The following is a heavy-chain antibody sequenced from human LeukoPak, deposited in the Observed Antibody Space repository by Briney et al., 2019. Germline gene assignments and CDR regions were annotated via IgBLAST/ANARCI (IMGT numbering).Heavy chain of an antibody. D-gene: IGHD3-22*01. CDR3: AKDRVSDDSSGYYGDY. CDR1: GFTFSPYW. Sequence: GGSLRLSCAASGFTFSPYWMYWVRQAPGKGLEWVAFIRYDGSNKYYADSVKGRFTISRDNSKNTLYLQMNSLRAEDTAVYYCAKDRVSDDSSGYYGDYWGQGTLVTVSS. CDR2: IRYDGSNK. V-gene: IGHV3-30*02. J-gene: IGHJ4*02.